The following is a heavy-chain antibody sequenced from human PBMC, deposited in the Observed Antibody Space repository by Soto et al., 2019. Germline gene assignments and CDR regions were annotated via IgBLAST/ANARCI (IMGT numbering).Heavy chain of an antibody. D-gene: IGHD4-17*01. V-gene: IGHV3-30*18. J-gene: IGHJ4*02. CDR1: GFTFSSYG. CDR3: AKDPYFPDYGDSSGDLGYFDY. Sequence: GGSLRLSCAASGFTFSSYGMHWVRQAPGKGLEWVAVISYDGSNKYYADSVKGRFTISRDNSKNTLYLQMNSLRAEDTAVYYCAKDPYFPDYGDSSGDLGYFDYWGQGTLVTVSS. CDR2: ISYDGSNK.